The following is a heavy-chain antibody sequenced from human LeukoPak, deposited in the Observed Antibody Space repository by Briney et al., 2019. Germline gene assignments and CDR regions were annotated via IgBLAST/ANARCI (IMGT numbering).Heavy chain of an antibody. Sequence: QSGGSLRLSCAASGFTFSSYGMSWVRQAPGKGLEWVSSISGSGGSTYYADSVRGQFAISRDNSKNTVYLQMNSLRAEDTAVYYCAKFVAGAGTGAIDYWGQGTLVTVSS. J-gene: IGHJ4*02. V-gene: IGHV3-23*01. CDR1: GFTFSSYG. CDR3: AKFVAGAGTGAIDY. CDR2: ISGSGGST. D-gene: IGHD6-13*01.